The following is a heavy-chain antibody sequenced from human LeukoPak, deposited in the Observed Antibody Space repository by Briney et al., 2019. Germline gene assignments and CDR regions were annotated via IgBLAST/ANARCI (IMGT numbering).Heavy chain of an antibody. Sequence: PSETLSLTCTVSGGSISSYYWSWIRQPPGKGLEWIGYIYYSGSTNYNPSLKSRVTISVDTSKNQFSLKLSSVTAADTAVYYCARLRARIAAAGHFDYWGQGTLVTVPS. CDR3: ARLRARIAAAGHFDY. J-gene: IGHJ4*02. D-gene: IGHD6-13*01. CDR2: IYYSGST. CDR1: GGSISSYY. V-gene: IGHV4-59*08.